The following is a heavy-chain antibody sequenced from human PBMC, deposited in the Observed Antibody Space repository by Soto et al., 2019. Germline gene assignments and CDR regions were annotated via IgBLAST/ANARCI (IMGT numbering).Heavy chain of an antibody. CDR3: LVSTVGLWYFEL. CDR1: GFTFSSYA. CDR2: ISYDGSNK. Sequence: QVQLVESGGGVVQPGRSLRLSCAASGFTFSSYAMHWVRQAPGKGLEWVAVISYDGSNKYYADSVKGRFTISRDNSKNTLYLQMNSLRAEDTAVYYCLVSTVGLWYFELWGRGTLVTVSS. V-gene: IGHV3-30-3*01. D-gene: IGHD4-17*01. J-gene: IGHJ2*01.